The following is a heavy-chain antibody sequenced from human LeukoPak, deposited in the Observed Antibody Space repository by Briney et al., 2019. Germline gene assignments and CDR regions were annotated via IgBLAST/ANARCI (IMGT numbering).Heavy chain of an antibody. J-gene: IGHJ4*02. CDR3: ARGGVFSSYWYAYFDY. CDR1: GYSFTTYW. Sequence: PGESLKISCKGSGYSFTTYWIGWVRQMPEKGLEWMGIIYPGDSDTRYSPSFQGQVTISVDKSISTAYLQWSSLNASDTAIYYCARGGVFSSYWYAYFDYWGQGTVVTVSS. CDR2: IYPGDSDT. D-gene: IGHD6-6*01. V-gene: IGHV5-51*01.